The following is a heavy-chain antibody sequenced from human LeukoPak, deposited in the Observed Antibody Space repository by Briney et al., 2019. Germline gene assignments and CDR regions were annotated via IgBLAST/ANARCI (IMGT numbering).Heavy chain of an antibody. CDR2: VYYSGST. CDR1: GGSISTFY. Sequence: SETLSLTCTVSGGSISTFYWSWIRQPPGKGLEWIGYVYYSGSTNYNPSLKSRVTISVETSKNQFSLKLSSVTAADTAVYYCARGDSSSWYKFDYWGQGTLVTVSS. J-gene: IGHJ4*02. V-gene: IGHV4-59*01. D-gene: IGHD6-13*01. CDR3: ARGDSSSWYKFDY.